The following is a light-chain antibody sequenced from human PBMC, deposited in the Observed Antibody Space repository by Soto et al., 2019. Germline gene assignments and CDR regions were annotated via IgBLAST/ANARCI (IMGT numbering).Light chain of an antibody. Sequence: DIQMTRSPSSLSASVGDRVTITCRASQSISTYLHWYQQKPGKAPNLLIYAASTLQSGVPSRFSGSGSATDFTLTISSLQPEDFATYFCQHGYSTPLTFGGGTKVDI. J-gene: IGKJ4*01. CDR1: QSISTY. CDR2: AAS. CDR3: QHGYSTPLT. V-gene: IGKV1-39*01.